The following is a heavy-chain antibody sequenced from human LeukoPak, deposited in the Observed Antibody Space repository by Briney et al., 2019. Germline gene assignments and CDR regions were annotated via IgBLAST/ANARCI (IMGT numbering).Heavy chain of an antibody. Sequence: PSQTLSLTCTVSGGSISSGDYYWTWIRRHLGKGLEWIGYIHYSGTTYYNPSLKSRLTISVDTSTNQFSLKLDSVTAADTAVYYCARAPVVRGVSGMGFLDCWGQGTLVTVSS. J-gene: IGHJ4*02. V-gene: IGHV4-31*03. CDR2: IHYSGTT. CDR1: GGSISSGDYY. D-gene: IGHD3-10*01. CDR3: ARAPVVRGVSGMGFLDC.